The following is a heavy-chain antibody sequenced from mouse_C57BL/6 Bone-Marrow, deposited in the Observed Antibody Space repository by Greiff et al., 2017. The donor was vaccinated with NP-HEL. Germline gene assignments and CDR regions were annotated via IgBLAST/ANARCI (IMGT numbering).Heavy chain of an antibody. CDR3: AIPGSSFSYWYFDV. D-gene: IGHD1-1*01. Sequence: QVQLQQPGAELVKPGASVKVSCKASGYTFTSYWMHWVKQRPGQGLEWIGRINPSDSDTNYNQKFKGKATLTVDKSSSTAYMQLSSLTSEDSAVYYCAIPGSSFSYWYFDVWGTGTTVTVSS. V-gene: IGHV1-74*01. J-gene: IGHJ1*03. CDR1: GYTFTSYW. CDR2: INPSDSDT.